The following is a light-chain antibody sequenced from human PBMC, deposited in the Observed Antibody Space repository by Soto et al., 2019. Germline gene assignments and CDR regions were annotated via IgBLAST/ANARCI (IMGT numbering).Light chain of an antibody. V-gene: IGKV4-1*01. Sequence: DIVMTQSPGSLAVSLGERATINCKSSQSVLNSSNKRDYLAWYQQKPGQPPKLLIYWASTREAGVPDRFSGSGSGTDFTLTISSLQAEDVAVYYCQQYYSSSRGFGQGTKVEIK. CDR1: QSVLNSSNKRDY. J-gene: IGKJ1*01. CDR3: QQYYSSSRG. CDR2: WAS.